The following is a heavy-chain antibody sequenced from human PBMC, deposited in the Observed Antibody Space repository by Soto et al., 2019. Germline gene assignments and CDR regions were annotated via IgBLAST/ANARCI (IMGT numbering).Heavy chain of an antibody. CDR3: ARGGVQLETTDWLDP. D-gene: IGHD1-1*01. J-gene: IGHJ5*02. Sequence: ASVRVSCKASGGTXSSYTISWVRHAPGQGLEWMGRIIPILGIANYAQKFQGRVTITADKSTSTAYMELSSLRSEDTAVDYCARGGVQLETTDWLDPWGQGTLVTVSS. CDR2: IIPILGIA. CDR1: GGTXSSYT. V-gene: IGHV1-69*02.